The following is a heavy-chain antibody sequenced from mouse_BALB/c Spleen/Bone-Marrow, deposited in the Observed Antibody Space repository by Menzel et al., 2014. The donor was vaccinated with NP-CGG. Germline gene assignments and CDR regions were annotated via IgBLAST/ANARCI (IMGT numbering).Heavy chain of an antibody. D-gene: IGHD1-1*01. Sequence: EVQLQQSGAELVKPGASVKLSCTASGFNIKDTYMHWVKQRPEQGLEWIGRIDPANGNTKYDPKFQGKATITADTSSTTAYLQISSLTSEDTAAYYCARSYGSSPFDNWGQGTTLTVSS. V-gene: IGHV14-3*02. J-gene: IGHJ2*01. CDR3: ARSYGSSPFDN. CDR2: IDPANGNT. CDR1: GFNIKDTY.